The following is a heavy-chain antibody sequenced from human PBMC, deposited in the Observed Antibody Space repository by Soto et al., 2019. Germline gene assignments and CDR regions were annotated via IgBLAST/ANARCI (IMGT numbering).Heavy chain of an antibody. D-gene: IGHD2-21*02. CDR3: ARGKRGPPPSIVVVTATPYYFDY. CDR1: GGSFSGYY. CDR2: INHSGST. Sequence: SETLSLTCAVYGGSFSGYYWSWIRQPPGKGLEWIGEINHSGSTNYNPSLKSRVTISVDTSKNQFSLKLSSVTAADTAVYYCARGKRGPPPSIVVVTATPYYFDYWGQGTLVTVSS. V-gene: IGHV4-34*01. J-gene: IGHJ4*02.